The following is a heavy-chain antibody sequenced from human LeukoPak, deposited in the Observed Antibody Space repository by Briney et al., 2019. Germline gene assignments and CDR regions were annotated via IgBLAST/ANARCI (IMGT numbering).Heavy chain of an antibody. CDR3: AREHIRDYLDRYSNVLKWVIDH. V-gene: IGHV1-69*13. CDR2: IIPIFGTA. D-gene: IGHD1-26*01. J-gene: IGHJ4*02. CDR1: GGTFSSYA. Sequence: ASVKVSCKASGGTFSSYAISWARQAPGQGLEWMGGIIPIFGTANYAQKFQGRVTITADESTSTAYMELSSLRSEDTAVYFCAREHIRDYLDRYSNVLKWVIDHWGQGTLVIVSS.